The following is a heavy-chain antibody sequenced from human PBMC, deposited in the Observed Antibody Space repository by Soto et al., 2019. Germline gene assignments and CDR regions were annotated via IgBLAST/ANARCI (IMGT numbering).Heavy chain of an antibody. D-gene: IGHD6-13*01. Sequence: SQTLSLTCAISGDSVSSNSAAWSWIRQSPSRGLEWLGRTYYRSKWYNDYAVSVKSRITINPDTSKNQLSLQLNSVTPEDTAVYYCARDLKAGTGGWFDPWGQGTLVTVSS. J-gene: IGHJ5*02. CDR3: ARDLKAGTGGWFDP. CDR2: TYYRSKWYN. CDR1: GDSVSSNSAA. V-gene: IGHV6-1*01.